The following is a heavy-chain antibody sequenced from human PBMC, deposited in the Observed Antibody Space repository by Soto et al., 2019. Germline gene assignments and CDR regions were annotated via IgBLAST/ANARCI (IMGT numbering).Heavy chain of an antibody. CDR3: AKVGIAVAGRFDY. CDR2: ISYDGSNK. Sequence: GGSLRLSCAASGFTFSSYGMHWVRQAPGKGLEWVAVISYDGSNKYYAGSVKGRFTNSRDNSKNTLYLQMNSLRAEDTAVYYCAKVGIAVAGRFDYWGQGTLVTVSS. CDR1: GFTFSSYG. V-gene: IGHV3-30*18. D-gene: IGHD6-19*01. J-gene: IGHJ4*02.